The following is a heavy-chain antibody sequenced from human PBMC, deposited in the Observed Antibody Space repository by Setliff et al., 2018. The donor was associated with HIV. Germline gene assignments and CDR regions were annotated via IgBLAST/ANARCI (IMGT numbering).Heavy chain of an antibody. J-gene: IGHJ4*01. V-gene: IGHV4-59*12. CDR3: ARDDRCSGDTCYYY. Sequence: PSETLSLTCTVSGGSISSYYWSWIRQPPGKGLEWVGYIYYSGSTNYNPSLKSRVTISVDTSKNQFSLRLTSVAATDTAVHYCARDDRCSGDTCYYYWG. CDR1: GGSISSYY. D-gene: IGHD2-15*01. CDR2: IYYSGST.